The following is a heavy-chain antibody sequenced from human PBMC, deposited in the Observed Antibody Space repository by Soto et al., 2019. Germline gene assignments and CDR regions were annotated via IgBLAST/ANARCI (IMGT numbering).Heavy chain of an antibody. V-gene: IGHV2-5*02. J-gene: IGHJ5*02. D-gene: IGHD4-17*01. CDR3: AYGDYVGNWFDP. CDR1: GFSVSTSGVG. Sequence: QITLKESGPTLVKPTQTLTLTCTFSGFSVSTSGVGVGWIRQPPGKALEWLALIYWDDDKRYSPSLKSRLTITKATSKNQVVLTMTNMDPVDTATYYCAYGDYVGNWFDPWGQGTLVTVSS. CDR2: IYWDDDK.